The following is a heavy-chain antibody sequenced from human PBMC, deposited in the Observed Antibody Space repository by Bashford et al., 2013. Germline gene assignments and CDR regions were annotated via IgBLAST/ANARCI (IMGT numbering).Heavy chain of an antibody. V-gene: IGHV3-7*01. J-gene: IGHJ4*02. CDR3: AKRLCTNAGCYRSLEY. CDR1: GFTFSRYW. Sequence: GASLRLSCVASGFTFSRYWMTWVRQAPGKGPEWVANINEDGSEKYYADSVKGRFTMSRDNAENSLYLQMNSLRAEDTAVYYCAKRLCTNAGCYRSLEYWGQGTLVTVSS. D-gene: IGHD2-8*01. CDR2: INEDGSEK.